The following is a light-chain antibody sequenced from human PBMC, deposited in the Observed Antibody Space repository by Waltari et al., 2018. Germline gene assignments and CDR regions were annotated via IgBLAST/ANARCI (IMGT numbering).Light chain of an antibody. CDR1: HSVSSSY. CDR3: LQYGSSLYT. V-gene: IGKV3-20*01. J-gene: IGKJ2*01. Sequence: IVLTQSPATLSLSPGQRATFSCRTSHSVSSSYLSCYQQKLGPAASLLIFGASSRAPGIPDRFSGSGSGTDFSLTISRLEPEDSAVYYCLQYGSSLYTFGQGTKLQIK. CDR2: GAS.